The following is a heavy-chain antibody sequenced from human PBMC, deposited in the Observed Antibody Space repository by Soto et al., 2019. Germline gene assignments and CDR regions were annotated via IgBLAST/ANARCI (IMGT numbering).Heavy chain of an antibody. Sequence: QVQLVESGGGVVQPGRSLRLSCAASGFTFSSYGMHWVRQAPGKGLEWVAVISYDGSNKYYADSVKGRFTISRDNSKNTLYLQMNSLRAEDTAVYYCAKSIAAAGTTPTVDWGQGTVVTVSS. D-gene: IGHD6-13*01. J-gene: IGHJ3*01. CDR3: AKSIAAAGTTPTVD. CDR1: GFTFSSYG. V-gene: IGHV3-30*18. CDR2: ISYDGSNK.